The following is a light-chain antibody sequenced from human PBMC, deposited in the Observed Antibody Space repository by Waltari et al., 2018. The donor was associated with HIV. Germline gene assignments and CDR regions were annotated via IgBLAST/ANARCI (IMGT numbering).Light chain of an antibody. Sequence: DIVMTQSQDSLAVSLGARATINCKSSQSVLYSSNNKNYLAWYQQKPRQPPKLLIYWASTRESGVPDRFSGSGSGTDFTLTISSLQAEDVAVYYCQQYYSTPWTFGQGTKVEIK. CDR3: QQYYSTPWT. V-gene: IGKV4-1*01. J-gene: IGKJ1*01. CDR2: WAS. CDR1: QSVLYSSNNKNY.